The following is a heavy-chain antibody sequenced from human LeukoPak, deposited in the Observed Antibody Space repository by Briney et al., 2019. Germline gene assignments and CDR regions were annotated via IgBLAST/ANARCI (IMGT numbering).Heavy chain of an antibody. D-gene: IGHD3-22*01. CDR3: ARGRKEAGPGITMIS. J-gene: IGHJ5*02. CDR1: GYTFTSYD. CDR2: MNPNSGNT. V-gene: IGHV1-8*01. Sequence: ASVKVSCKASGYTFTSYDINWVRQATGQGLEWMGWMNPNSGNTGYAQKFQGRVTTTRNTSISTAYMELSSLRSEDTAVYYCARGRKEAGPGITMISWGQGTLVTVSS.